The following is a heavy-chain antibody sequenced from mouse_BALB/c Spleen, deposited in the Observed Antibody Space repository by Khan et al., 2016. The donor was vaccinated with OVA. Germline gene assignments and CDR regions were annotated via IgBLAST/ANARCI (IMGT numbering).Heavy chain of an antibody. Sequence: VQLQQPGAELVKPGASVKLSCTASGFNIKDTYMHWVKQRPEQGLEWIGRIDPANGNTKYDPKFQGKATITADTSSNTAYLQLSSLTSEDTAVYYCAITTVVRYDAMDYWGQGTSVTVSS. CDR1: GFNIKDTY. V-gene: IGHV14-3*02. CDR2: IDPANGNT. CDR3: AITTVVRYDAMDY. J-gene: IGHJ4*01. D-gene: IGHD1-1*01.